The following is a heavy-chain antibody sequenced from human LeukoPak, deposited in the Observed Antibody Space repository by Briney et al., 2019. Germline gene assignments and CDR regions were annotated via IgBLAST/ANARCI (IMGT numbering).Heavy chain of an antibody. CDR1: GYTFTSYY. J-gene: IGHJ3*02. Sequence: GASVKVSCKASGYTFTSYYMHWVRQAPGQGLEWMGIINPSGGSTSYAQKFQGRVTMTRDMSTSTVYMELSSLRSEDTAVYYCARDTVSNAFDIWGQGTMVTVSS. CDR3: ARDTVSNAFDI. D-gene: IGHD4-11*01. CDR2: INPSGGST. V-gene: IGHV1-46*01.